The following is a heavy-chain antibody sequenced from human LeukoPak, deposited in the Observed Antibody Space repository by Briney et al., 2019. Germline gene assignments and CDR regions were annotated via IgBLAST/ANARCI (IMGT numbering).Heavy chain of an antibody. D-gene: IGHD6-13*01. CDR3: ASPFGYSSSWYDDY. Sequence: GGSQRLSCAASGFTFSSYAMSWVRQAPGKGLEWVSAISGSGGSTYYADSVKGRFTISRDNSKNTLYLQMNSLRAEDTAVYYCASPFGYSSSWYDDYWGQGTLVTLSS. V-gene: IGHV3-23*01. CDR2: ISGSGGST. CDR1: GFTFSSYA. J-gene: IGHJ4*02.